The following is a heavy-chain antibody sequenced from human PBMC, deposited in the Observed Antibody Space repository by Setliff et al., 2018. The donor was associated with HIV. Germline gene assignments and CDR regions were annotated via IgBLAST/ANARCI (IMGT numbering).Heavy chain of an antibody. CDR2: IYYTGST. J-gene: IGHJ5*02. D-gene: IGHD6-13*01. CDR1: GGSFSGYY. Sequence: SETLSLTCAVYGGSFSGYYWSWIRQHPGKGLEWIGYIYYTGSTYYNPSLKSRVTISVDTSENQFSLKLSSVTAADTAVYYCARELRQQLTLNWLEPWGQGTQVTVSS. CDR3: ARELRQQLTLNWLEP. V-gene: IGHV4-31*11.